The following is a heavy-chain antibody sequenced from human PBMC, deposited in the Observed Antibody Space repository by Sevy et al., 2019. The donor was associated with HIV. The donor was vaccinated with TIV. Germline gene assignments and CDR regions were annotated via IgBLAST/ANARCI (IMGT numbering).Heavy chain of an antibody. Sequence: GGSLRLSCAASGFTFSSYAMHWVRQAPGKGLEWVAVISYDGSNIYYADSVKGRFTISRDNSKNTLYLQMNSLSAEDTAVYYCARKAGSELADFDFWGQGTMVTVSS. J-gene: IGHJ4*02. V-gene: IGHV3-30-3*01. CDR1: GFTFSSYA. D-gene: IGHD1-26*01. CDR2: ISYDGSNI. CDR3: ARKAGSELADFDF.